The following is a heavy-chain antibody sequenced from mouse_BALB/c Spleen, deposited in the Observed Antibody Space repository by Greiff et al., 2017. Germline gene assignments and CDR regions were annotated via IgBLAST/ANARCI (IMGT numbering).Heavy chain of an antibody. CDR2: ISSGSSTI. J-gene: IGHJ1*01. CDR3: ARGGYYGSSHFDV. V-gene: IGHV5-17*02. D-gene: IGHD1-1*01. Sequence: EVHLVESGGGLVQPGGSRKLSCAASGFTFSSFGMHWVRQAPEKGLEWVAYISSGSSTIYYADTVKGRFTISRDNPKNTLFLQMTSLRSEDTAMYYCARGGYYGSSHFDVWGAGTTVTVSS. CDR1: GFTFSSFG.